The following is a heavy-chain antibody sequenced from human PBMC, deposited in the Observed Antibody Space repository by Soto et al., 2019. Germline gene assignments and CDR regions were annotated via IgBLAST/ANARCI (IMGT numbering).Heavy chain of an antibody. Sequence: SSETLSLTCTVSGGSVSSGSYYWSWIRQPPGKGLEWIGYIYYSGSTNYNPSLKSRVTISVDTSKNQFSLKLSSVTAADTAVYYCAKEINSYGHWGQGTLVTVSS. CDR2: IYYSGST. D-gene: IGHD5-18*01. CDR3: AKEINSYGH. J-gene: IGHJ4*02. V-gene: IGHV4-61*01. CDR1: GGSVSSGSYY.